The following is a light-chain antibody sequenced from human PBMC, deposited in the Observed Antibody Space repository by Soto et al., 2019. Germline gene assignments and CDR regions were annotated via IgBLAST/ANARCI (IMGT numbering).Light chain of an antibody. CDR3: QRYYNAPFT. J-gene: IGKJ4*01. CDR2: AAS. Sequence: DIQLTQYPSSLSASVGDRATITCRASQGIKNYLAWYQQKPGEIPKLLIYAASTLESGIPPRFSGSGSGTDFTLTINNLQPEDVATYYCQRYYNAPFTFGGGTKVDIK. CDR1: QGIKNY. V-gene: IGKV1-27*01.